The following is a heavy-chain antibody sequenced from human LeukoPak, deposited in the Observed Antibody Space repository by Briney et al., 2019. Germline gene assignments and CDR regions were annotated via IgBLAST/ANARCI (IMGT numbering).Heavy chain of an antibody. CDR2: ISSSSSYI. V-gene: IGHV3-21*01. D-gene: IGHD1-14*01. Sequence: GGSLRLSCAASGFTFSSYAMSWVRQAPGKGLEWVSSISSSSSYIYYADSVKGRFTISRDNAKNSLYLQMNSLRAEDTAVYYCARGELNHFDYWGQGTLVTVSS. CDR3: ARGELNHFDY. J-gene: IGHJ4*02. CDR1: GFTFSSYA.